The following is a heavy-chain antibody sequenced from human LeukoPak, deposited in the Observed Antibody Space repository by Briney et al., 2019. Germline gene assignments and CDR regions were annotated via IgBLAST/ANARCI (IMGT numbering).Heavy chain of an antibody. CDR3: ARMASAYCGGDCFRGWFDP. CDR2: ISSNGGST. CDR1: GFTFSSYA. J-gene: IGHJ5*02. D-gene: IGHD2-21*02. V-gene: IGHV3-64*01. Sequence: QPGGSLRLSCAASGFTFSSYAMHWVRQAPGKGLEYVSAISSNGGSTYYANSVKGRFTISRDNSKNTLYLQMGRLRAEDMAVYYCARMASAYCGGDCFRGWFDPWGQGTLVTVSS.